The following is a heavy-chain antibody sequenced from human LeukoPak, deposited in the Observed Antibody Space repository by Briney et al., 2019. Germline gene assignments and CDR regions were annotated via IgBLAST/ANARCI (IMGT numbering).Heavy chain of an antibody. CDR1: GFTFSSYG. CDR3: AKDYLFQYGSGSYYPYCGIDV. J-gene: IGHJ6*04. CDR2: ISYDGTNK. Sequence: GRSLRLSCAASGFTFSSYGMHWVRQAPGKGLEWVAVISYDGTNKYYADSVKGRFTISRDNSKNTLYLQMNSLRAEDTAVYYCAKDYLFQYGSGSYYPYCGIDVWGKGTTVTVSS. D-gene: IGHD3-10*01. V-gene: IGHV3-30*18.